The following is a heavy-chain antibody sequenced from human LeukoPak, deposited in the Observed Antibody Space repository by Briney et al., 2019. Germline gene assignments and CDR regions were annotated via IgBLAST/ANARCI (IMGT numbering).Heavy chain of an antibody. CDR2: INPNSGGT. V-gene: IGHV1-2*02. J-gene: IGHJ4*02. D-gene: IGHD3-22*01. CDR1: GYTFIGYY. Sequence: ASVKVSCKASGYTFIGYYMHWVRQAPGQGLEWMGWINPNSGGTNYAQKFQARVTMSRDTSISTAYIELGRLRSDDTAVYYCARDLFDGSGYYSSGYWGQGTLVTVSS. CDR3: ARDLFDGSGYYSSGY.